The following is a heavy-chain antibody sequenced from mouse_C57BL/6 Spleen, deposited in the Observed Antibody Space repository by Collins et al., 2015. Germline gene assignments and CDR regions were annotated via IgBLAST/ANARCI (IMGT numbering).Heavy chain of an antibody. CDR3: ATTVVAEDYFDY. Sequence: EVQLQQSGPVLVKPGASVKMSCKASGYTFTDYYMNWVKQSHGKSLEWIGVINPYNGGTSYNQKFKGKATLTVDKSSSTAYMELNSLTSEDSAVYYCATTVVAEDYFDYWGQGTTLTVSS. CDR2: INPYNGGT. CDR1: GYTFTDYY. J-gene: IGHJ2*01. D-gene: IGHD1-1*01. V-gene: IGHV1-19*01.